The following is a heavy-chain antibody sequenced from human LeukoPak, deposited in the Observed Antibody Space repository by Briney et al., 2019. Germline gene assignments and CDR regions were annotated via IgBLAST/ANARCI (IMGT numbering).Heavy chain of an antibody. CDR3: ASVQLTTYYYDSSGSPGRNY. CDR1: GYTFTSYY. CDR2: INPSGGST. Sequence: ASVKVSCKASGYTFTSYYMHWVRQAPGQGLEWMGIINPSGGSTSYAQKFQGRVTMTRDTSTSTVYMELSSLRSEDTAVYYCASVQLTTYYYDSSGSPGRNYWGQGTLVTVSS. D-gene: IGHD3-22*01. V-gene: IGHV1-46*01. J-gene: IGHJ4*02.